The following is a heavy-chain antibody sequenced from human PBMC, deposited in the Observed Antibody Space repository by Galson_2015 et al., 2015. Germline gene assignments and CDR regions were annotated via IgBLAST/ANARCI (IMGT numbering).Heavy chain of an antibody. CDR2: ISSSSSSI. CDR1: GFTFSTYS. D-gene: IGHD6-13*01. V-gene: IGHV3-48*02. CDR3: ANAARGYSSSWYIA. J-gene: IGHJ5*02. Sequence: SLRLSCAASGFTFSTYSMNWVRQAPGKGLEWLSYISSSSSSIYYADSVKGRFTISRDNAKSSLYLQMNSLRDEDTAVYYCANAARGYSSSWYIAWGQGTLVTVSS.